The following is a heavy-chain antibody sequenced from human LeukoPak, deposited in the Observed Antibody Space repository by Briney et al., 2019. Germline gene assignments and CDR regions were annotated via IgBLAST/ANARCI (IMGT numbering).Heavy chain of an antibody. CDR3: AKPARITIFGVENADAFDL. D-gene: IGHD3-3*01. Sequence: GGSLRLSCAASGFTFSDYYMSWIRQAPGKGLEWVSYISSSGSTIYYADSVKGRFTISRDNAKNSLYLQMNSLRAEDTALYYCAKPARITIFGVENADAFDLWGQGTMVFVSS. CDR2: ISSSGSTI. CDR1: GFTFSDYY. V-gene: IGHV3-11*01. J-gene: IGHJ3*01.